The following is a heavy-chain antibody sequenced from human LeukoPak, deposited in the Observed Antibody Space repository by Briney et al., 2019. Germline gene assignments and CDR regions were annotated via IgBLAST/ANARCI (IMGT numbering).Heavy chain of an antibody. CDR2: ISYDGGNK. J-gene: IGHJ4*02. Sequence: PGGSLRLSCAASGFTFSSYGMHWVRQAPGKGLEWVAVISYDGGNKYYADSVKGRFTISRDNSKNTLYLQMNSLRAEDTAVYYCAKDWIRGYSYGIDYWGQGTLVTVSS. CDR3: AKDWIRGYSYGIDY. D-gene: IGHD5-18*01. CDR1: GFTFSSYG. V-gene: IGHV3-30*18.